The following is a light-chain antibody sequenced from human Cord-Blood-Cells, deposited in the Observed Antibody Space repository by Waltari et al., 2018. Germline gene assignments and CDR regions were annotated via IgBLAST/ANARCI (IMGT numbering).Light chain of an antibody. V-gene: IGKV1-27*01. J-gene: IGKJ1*01. CDR3: QKYNSAPHT. CDR2: AAS. CDR1: QGISNY. Sequence: DIQMTPSPSSLSASVGDRVTLTCRASQGISNYLAWYQQKPGKVPKLLIYAASTLQSGVPSRFSGSGSGTDFTLTISSLQPEDVATYYCQKYNSAPHTFGQGTKVEIK.